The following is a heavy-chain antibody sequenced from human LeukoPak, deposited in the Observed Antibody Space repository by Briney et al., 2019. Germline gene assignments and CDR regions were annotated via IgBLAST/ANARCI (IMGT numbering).Heavy chain of an antibody. D-gene: IGHD5-12*01. V-gene: IGHV1-2*02. CDR1: GYTFTGYY. J-gene: IGHJ3*02. CDR3: ARVGGDIVATDAFDI. Sequence: ASVKVSCKASGYTFTGYYMHWVRQAPGQGLEGMGWINPDSGDKKYAKKFQGRVTMTRETSISTAYMELSRLRSDDTAVYYCARVGGDIVATDAFDIWGQGKLVTVSS. CDR2: INPDSGDK.